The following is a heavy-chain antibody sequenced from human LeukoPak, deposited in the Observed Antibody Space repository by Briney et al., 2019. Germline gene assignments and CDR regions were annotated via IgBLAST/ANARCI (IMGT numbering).Heavy chain of an antibody. Sequence: GGSLRLSCAASGFTFSSYAMHWVRQAPGKGLEWVAVISYDGSNKYYADSVKGRFTISRDNSKNTLYLQMNSLRAEDTAVYYCARAGSWELSSGLDYWGQGTLVTVSS. J-gene: IGHJ4*02. CDR3: ARAGSWELSSGLDY. V-gene: IGHV3-30*04. CDR1: GFTFSSYA. CDR2: ISYDGSNK. D-gene: IGHD3-16*02.